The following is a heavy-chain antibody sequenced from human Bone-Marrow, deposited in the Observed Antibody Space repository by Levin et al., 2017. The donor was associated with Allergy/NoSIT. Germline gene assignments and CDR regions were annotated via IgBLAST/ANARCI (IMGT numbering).Heavy chain of an antibody. CDR2: IWYDGSNK. D-gene: IGHD1-20*01. CDR3: ARDRYNWNDVSSVDI. Sequence: GGSLRLSCAASGFTFSSYGMHWVRQAPGKGLEWVAVIWYDGSNKYYADSVKGRFTISRDNSKNTLYLQMNSLRAEDTAVYYCARDRYNWNDVSSVDIWGQGTMVTVSS. J-gene: IGHJ3*02. V-gene: IGHV3-33*01. CDR1: GFTFSSYG.